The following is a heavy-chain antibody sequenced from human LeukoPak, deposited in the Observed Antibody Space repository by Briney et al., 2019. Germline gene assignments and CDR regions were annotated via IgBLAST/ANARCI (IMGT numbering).Heavy chain of an antibody. CDR1: GFTFSSYS. CDR3: ASGKHYYDSSGYYAFDI. J-gene: IGHJ3*02. D-gene: IGHD3-22*01. V-gene: IGHV3-21*01. Sequence: GGSLRLSCAASGFTFSSYSMNWVRQAPGKGLEWVSSISSSSSYIYYADSVKGRFTISRDNAKNSLYLQMNSLRAKDTAVYYCASGKHYYDSSGYYAFDIWGQGTMVTVSS. CDR2: ISSSSSYI.